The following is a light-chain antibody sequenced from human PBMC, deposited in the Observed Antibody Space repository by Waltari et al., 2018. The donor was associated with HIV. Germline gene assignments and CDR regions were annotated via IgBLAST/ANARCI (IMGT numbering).Light chain of an antibody. V-gene: IGLV3-1*01. CDR3: QAWDSSAVV. J-gene: IGLJ2*01. Sequence: SYELTQPPSVSVSPGQTATITCSGDKLGDKYVSWYQQRPGQSPVLVIYQDTGRPSGIPGRRSGSNSGNTATLTISGTQAMDEADYYCQAWDSSAVVFGGGTKLTVL. CDR2: QDT. CDR1: KLGDKY.